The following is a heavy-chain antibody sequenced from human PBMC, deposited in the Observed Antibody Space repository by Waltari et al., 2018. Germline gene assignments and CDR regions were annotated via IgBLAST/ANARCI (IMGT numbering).Heavy chain of an antibody. J-gene: IGHJ5*02. D-gene: IGHD1-1*01. V-gene: IGHV1-69*12. CDR3: ARRQLGGPLDP. CDR2: LIPIFGGP. CDR1: GGTFGRYA. Sequence: QVHLVQSGAEVKKPGSSVKVSCKASGGTFGRYAITWVRQDPGQGLEWMGGLIPIFGGPNYAQRFQGRVTITADESTSTVYMELSSLKSEDTALYFCARRQLGGPLDPWGQGTLVTVSS.